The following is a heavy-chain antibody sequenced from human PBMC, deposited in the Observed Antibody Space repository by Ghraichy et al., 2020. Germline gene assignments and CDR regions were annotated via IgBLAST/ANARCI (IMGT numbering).Heavy chain of an antibody. V-gene: IGHV2-5*02. D-gene: IGHD3-3*01. Sequence: SGPTLVKPTQTLTLTCTFSGFSLSTSGVGVGWIRQPPGKALEWLALIYWDDDKRYSPSLKSRLTITKDTSKNQVVLTMTNMDPVDTATYYCAHTLRFLEWLLYPAYFDYWGQGTLVTVSS. J-gene: IGHJ4*02. CDR3: AHTLRFLEWLLYPAYFDY. CDR2: IYWDDDK. CDR1: GFSLSTSGVG.